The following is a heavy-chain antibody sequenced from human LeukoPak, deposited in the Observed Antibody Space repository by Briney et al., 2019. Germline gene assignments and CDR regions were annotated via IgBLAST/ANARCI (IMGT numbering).Heavy chain of an antibody. CDR2: INNDGSAR. CDR3: AKDLTGSIDY. CDR1: GFTFSSFL. V-gene: IGHV3-74*01. Sequence: PGGSLRLSCAASGFTFSSFLMHWVRQAPGKGLVWVSLINNDGSARRYADSVKGRFTISRDNAKNTLYLQMNSLRAEDTAVYFCAKDLTGSIDYWGQGTLVTVSS. D-gene: IGHD3-9*01. J-gene: IGHJ4*02.